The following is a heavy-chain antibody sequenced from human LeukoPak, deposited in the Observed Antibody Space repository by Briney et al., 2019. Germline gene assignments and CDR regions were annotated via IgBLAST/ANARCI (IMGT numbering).Heavy chain of an antibody. V-gene: IGHV3-30*18. CDR3: AKKGEGSGWSGGDDYYYYGMDV. J-gene: IGHJ6*02. CDR1: GFTFSTYG. CDR2: ISLNGINK. D-gene: IGHD6-13*01. Sequence: PGRSLRLSCAASGFTFSTYGFHWVRQAPGKGLEWVAVISLNGINKHYADSVKGRFTISRDNSKNTLYLQMNSLRGEDTAVYYCAKKGEGSGWSGGDDYYYYGMDVWGQGTSVTVSS.